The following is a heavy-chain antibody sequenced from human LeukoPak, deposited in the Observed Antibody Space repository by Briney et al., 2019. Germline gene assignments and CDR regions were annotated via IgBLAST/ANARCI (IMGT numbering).Heavy chain of an antibody. J-gene: IGHJ4*02. CDR2: ISSSSSYI. Sequence: GVSLRLSCAASGFTFSSYSMNWVRQAPGKGLEWVSSISSSSSYIYYADSVKGRFTISRDNAKNSLYLQMNSLRAEDTALYYCASGSGFYYFDYWGQGTLVTVSS. CDR1: GFTFSSYS. V-gene: IGHV3-21*01. CDR3: ASGSGFYYFDY. D-gene: IGHD3-10*01.